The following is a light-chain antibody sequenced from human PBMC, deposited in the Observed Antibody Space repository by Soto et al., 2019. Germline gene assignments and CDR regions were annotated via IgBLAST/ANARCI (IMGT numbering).Light chain of an antibody. CDR3: QQYQNWLT. CDR1: QRVNTN. J-gene: IGKJ4*01. CDR2: DAS. V-gene: IGKV3-15*01. Sequence: DIVMTQSPATLSVSPGERATLSCRASQRVNTNVAWYQQKPGQSPRVLIYDASTRATGIPARFSGSGAGTEFTITISSLQSEDAAVYYCQQYQNWLTFGGGTEVEIK.